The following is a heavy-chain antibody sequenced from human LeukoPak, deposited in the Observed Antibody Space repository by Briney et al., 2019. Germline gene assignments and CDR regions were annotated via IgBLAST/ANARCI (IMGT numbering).Heavy chain of an antibody. V-gene: IGHV1-69*04. D-gene: IGHD2-15*01. Sequence: SVKVSCKASGGTFSSYALSWARQAPGQGLEWMGRIIPILDIASYAQKFQDRVTITADESTGTAYMELSSLRSEDTAIYYCARDNPPYCNGGSCYSYWGQGTLVTVSS. J-gene: IGHJ4*02. CDR2: IIPILDIA. CDR3: ARDNPPYCNGGSCYSY. CDR1: GGTFSSYA.